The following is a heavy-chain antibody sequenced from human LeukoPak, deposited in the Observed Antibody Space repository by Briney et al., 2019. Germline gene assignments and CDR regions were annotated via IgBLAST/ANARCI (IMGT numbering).Heavy chain of an antibody. V-gene: IGHV4-59*08. J-gene: IGHJ4*02. D-gene: IGHD3-16*01. CDR1: GGSMSAYY. Sequence: SETLSLTCTVSGGSMSAYYWSCIRQSPGKGLEGIGYIYYSGSSNSNPSLKSRVTLSVDMSKNQFSLKLSPVTAADTAMYYCARHSSGGVAPDFDFWGQGTLVTVSS. CDR2: IYYSGSS. CDR3: ARHSSGGVAPDFDF.